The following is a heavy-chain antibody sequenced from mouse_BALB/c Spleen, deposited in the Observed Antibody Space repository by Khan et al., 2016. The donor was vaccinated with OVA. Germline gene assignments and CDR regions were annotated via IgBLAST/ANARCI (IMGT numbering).Heavy chain of an antibody. V-gene: IGHV5-9-3*01. CDR2: ISSGGNYT. CDR3: ARPPITTVVATSYWFFDV. Sequence: EVKLLESGGGLVKPGGSLKLSCAASGFTFSSYAMSWVRQTPEKRLDWVASISSGGNYTYYPDSVKGRFTISRDNAKNTLYLQMSSLRSEDAAMYYCARPPITTVVATSYWFFDVWGPGTTVTVSS. D-gene: IGHD1-1*01. J-gene: IGHJ1*01. CDR1: GFTFSSYA.